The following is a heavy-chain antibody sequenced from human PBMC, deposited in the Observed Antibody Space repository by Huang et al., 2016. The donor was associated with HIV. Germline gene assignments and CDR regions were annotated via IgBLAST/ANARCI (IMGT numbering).Heavy chain of an antibody. CDR2: ISSSSSYI. Sequence: EVQLVESGVGLVKPGWSLRLSCAASGFTFSSYTMTWVRQAPGKGLEWGSFISSSSSYIYYADSVKGRFTISRDNAKNSLYLQMNSLRAEDTAVYYCARGGRDGYNHHDPFDYWGQGTLVTVSS. V-gene: IGHV3-21*01. J-gene: IGHJ4*02. CDR3: ARGGRDGYNHHDPFDY. D-gene: IGHD3-16*01. CDR1: GFTFSSYT.